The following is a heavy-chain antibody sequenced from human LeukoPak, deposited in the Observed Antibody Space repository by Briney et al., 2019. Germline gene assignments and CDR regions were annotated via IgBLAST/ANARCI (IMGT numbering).Heavy chain of an antibody. D-gene: IGHD2-15*01. CDR2: IRYDGSNK. CDR1: GFIFSSYG. CDR3: AKDSTSGVVVVAATFYY. Sequence: GGSLRLSCAASGFIFSSYGMHWVRQAPGKGLEWVAFIRYDGSNKYYADSVKGRFTISRDNYKKTLYLQMNSLRAEDTAVYYCAKDSTSGVVVVAATFYYWGQGTLVTVSS. V-gene: IGHV3-30*02. J-gene: IGHJ4*02.